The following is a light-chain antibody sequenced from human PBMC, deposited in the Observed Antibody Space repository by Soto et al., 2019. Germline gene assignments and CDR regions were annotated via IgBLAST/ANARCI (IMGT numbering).Light chain of an antibody. CDR3: QQTTTFPLT. J-gene: IGKJ4*01. V-gene: IGKV1-12*01. CDR2: RAS. Sequence: DIQMTPSPSSVSASVGDRVTITCRASQGITSWLAWYQQKPGKAPKLLIYRASNLQSGVPSRFSGSGSVTDFTLTISGLQPADFATYYCQQTTTFPLTFGGGTKVEIK. CDR1: QGITSW.